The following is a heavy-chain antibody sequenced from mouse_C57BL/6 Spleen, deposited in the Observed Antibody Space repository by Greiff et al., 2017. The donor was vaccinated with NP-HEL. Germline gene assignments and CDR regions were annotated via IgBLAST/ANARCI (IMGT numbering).Heavy chain of an antibody. J-gene: IGHJ2*01. D-gene: IGHD1-1*01. CDR2: IHPNSGST. CDR1: GYTFTSYW. CDR3: ARNYSYYFDY. V-gene: IGHV1-64*01. Sequence: QVQLQQPGAELVKPGASVKLSCKASGYTFTSYWMHWVKQRPGQGLEWIGMIHPNSGSTNYNEKFKSKATLTVDKSSSTAYMQLRSLTSEDSAVYYCARNYSYYFDYWGQGTTLTVSS.